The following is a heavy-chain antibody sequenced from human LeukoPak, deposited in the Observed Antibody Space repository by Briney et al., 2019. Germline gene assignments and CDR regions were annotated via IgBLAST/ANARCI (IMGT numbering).Heavy chain of an antibody. Sequence: GESLKISCKGSGYRFISYWIGWVRQMPGKGLEWMGIIYPGDSDTRYSPSFQGQVIISADKSISTAYLQWRSLKASDTAIYYCARRGSTAEWFDPWGQGTLVTVSS. V-gene: IGHV5-51*01. CDR1: GYRFISYW. CDR2: IYPGDSDT. J-gene: IGHJ5*02. CDR3: ARRGSTAEWFDP. D-gene: IGHD5/OR15-5a*01.